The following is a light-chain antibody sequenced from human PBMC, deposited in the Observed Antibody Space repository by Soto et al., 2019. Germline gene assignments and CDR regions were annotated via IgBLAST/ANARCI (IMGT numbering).Light chain of an antibody. CDR2: DVS. J-gene: IGLJ1*01. CDR3: SSYTSSSTLLYV. CDR1: SSDVGGYNY. V-gene: IGLV2-14*01. Sequence: QSALTQPASVSGSPGQSITISCTGTSSDVGGYNYVCWYQQHPGKAPNLMIYDVSNRPSGVSNRFSGSKSGNTASLTISGLQAEDEADYYCSSYTSSSTLLYVFGTGTKLTVL.